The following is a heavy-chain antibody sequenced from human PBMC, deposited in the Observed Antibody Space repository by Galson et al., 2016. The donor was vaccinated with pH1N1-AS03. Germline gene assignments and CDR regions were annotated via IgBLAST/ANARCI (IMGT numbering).Heavy chain of an antibody. CDR2: IIPVFGIT. D-gene: IGHD2/OR15-2a*01. CDR1: GGTFSTYS. CDR3: GTVYAREWLGIFDT. J-gene: IGHJ3*02. V-gene: IGHV1-69*13. Sequence: SVKVSCKASGGTFSTYSISWVRQAPGQGLQWMGAIIPVFGITSYPHKFQGKVTMIADASANTAFVEVSSLTVEDTAMYYCGTVYAREWLGIFDTWGQGTLVTVS.